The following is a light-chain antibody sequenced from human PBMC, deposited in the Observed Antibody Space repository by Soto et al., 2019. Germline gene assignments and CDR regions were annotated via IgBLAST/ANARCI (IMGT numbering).Light chain of an antibody. CDR3: ATWDDSLSGPV. V-gene: IGLV1-47*01. Sequence: QSVLTQPPSASGTPGQRVAISCSGSRSNIGSNYVYWYQQLPGTAPKLLIYRNNQRPSGVPDRFSGSKSGTSASLAMSGLRSEDEADYYCATWDDSLSGPVFGGGTKVTVL. CDR1: RSNIGSNY. CDR2: RNN. J-gene: IGLJ2*01.